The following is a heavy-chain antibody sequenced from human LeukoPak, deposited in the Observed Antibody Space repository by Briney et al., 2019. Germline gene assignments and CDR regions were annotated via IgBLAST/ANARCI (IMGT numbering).Heavy chain of an antibody. D-gene: IGHD2-15*01. CDR1: GDTFTSYG. CDR2: ISAYNGNT. J-gene: IGHJ4*02. CDR3: ARGGRYCSGGSCFLDY. V-gene: IGHV1-18*01. Sequence: AAVKGSCKASGDTFTSYGISWVRQAPGQGLEWMGWISAYNGNTNYAQKLHGRVTMTTDTSTSTAYMELRSLRSDDTSVYYCARGGRYCSGGSCFLDYWGQGTLVTVSS.